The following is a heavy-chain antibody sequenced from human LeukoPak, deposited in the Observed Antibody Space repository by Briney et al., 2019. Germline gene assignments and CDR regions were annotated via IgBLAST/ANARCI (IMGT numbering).Heavy chain of an antibody. CDR1: GFTFSSYA. V-gene: IGHV3-30*02. D-gene: IGHD2-21*02. Sequence: PGGSLRLSCAASGFTFSSYAMHWVRQAPGKGLEWVAFIQYDGSNKYYADSVKGRFTISRDNSKNTLFLQMNSLRAEDTAVYYCAKEVRLRTIDYWGQGTLVTVSS. J-gene: IGHJ4*02. CDR2: IQYDGSNK. CDR3: AKEVRLRTIDY.